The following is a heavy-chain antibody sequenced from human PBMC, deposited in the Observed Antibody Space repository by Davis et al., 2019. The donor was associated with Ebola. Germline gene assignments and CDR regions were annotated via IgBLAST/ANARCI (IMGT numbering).Heavy chain of an antibody. CDR1: GYSINRGFT. V-gene: IGHV4-38-2*02. CDR2: IYHSGST. D-gene: IGHD1-14*01. Sequence: MPSETLSLTCSVSGYSINRGFTWGWIRQPPEKGLEWIGSIYHSGSTNYSPSLKSRVTISADTSKNQFSLRLKSVTAADTAMYYCARDYVYWGQGILVTDSS. J-gene: IGHJ4*02. CDR3: ARDYVY.